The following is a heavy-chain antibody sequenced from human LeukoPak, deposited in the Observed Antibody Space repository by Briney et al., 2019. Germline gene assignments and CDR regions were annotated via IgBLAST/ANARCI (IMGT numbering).Heavy chain of an antibody. J-gene: IGHJ6*03. V-gene: IGHV3-48*03. CDR2: ISSSGSTI. CDR1: GFTFSSYE. CDR3: ARDPGGYMDV. D-gene: IGHD3-10*01. Sequence: GGSLRLSCAASGFTFSSYEMNWVRQAPGKGLEWVSYISSSGSTIFYADSVKGRFTISRDNAKNSPYLQMNSLRAEDTTVYYCARDPGGYMDVWGKGTTVTIFS.